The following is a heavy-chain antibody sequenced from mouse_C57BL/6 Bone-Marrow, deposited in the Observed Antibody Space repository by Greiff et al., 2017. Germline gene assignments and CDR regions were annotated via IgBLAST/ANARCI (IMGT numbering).Heavy chain of an antibody. Sequence: QVHVKQPGAELVKPGASVKLSCKASGYTFTSYWMHWVKQRPGQGLEWIGMIHPNSGSTNYNEKFKSKATLTVAKSSSTAYMQLSSLTSEDSAVYYCARYGYPLAMDYWGQGTSVTVSS. D-gene: IGHD2-2*01. J-gene: IGHJ4*01. CDR3: ARYGYPLAMDY. V-gene: IGHV1-64*01. CDR1: GYTFTSYW. CDR2: IHPNSGST.